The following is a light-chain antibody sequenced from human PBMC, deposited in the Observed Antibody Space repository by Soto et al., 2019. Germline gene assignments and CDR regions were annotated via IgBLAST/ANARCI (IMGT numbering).Light chain of an antibody. CDR3: LQHNSYPWT. CDR2: AAS. Sequence: DIQMTQSPSSLSASVGDRVTITCRASQSISSYLNWYQQKPGKAPKLLIYAASTLQRGAPSRFTGSGSGTDFTLTISSLQPEDFATYYCLQHNSYPWTFGQGTKVDIK. J-gene: IGKJ1*01. CDR1: QSISSY. V-gene: IGKV1-17*01.